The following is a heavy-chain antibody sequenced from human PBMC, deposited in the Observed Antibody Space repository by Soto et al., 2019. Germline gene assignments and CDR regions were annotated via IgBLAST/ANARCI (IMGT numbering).Heavy chain of an antibody. D-gene: IGHD3-22*01. CDR3: AHESSGYFEGHDAFDI. CDR1: GFSLSTSGVG. V-gene: IGHV2-5*02. J-gene: IGHJ3*02. CDR2: IYWDDDK. Sequence: QITLKESGPTLVKPTQTLTLTCTFSGFSLSTSGVGVGWIRQPPGKALEWLALIYWDDDKRYSPSLKSRLTLTKDTSKNQVVLTMTNMDPVDTATYYCAHESSGYFEGHDAFDIWGQGTMVTVSS.